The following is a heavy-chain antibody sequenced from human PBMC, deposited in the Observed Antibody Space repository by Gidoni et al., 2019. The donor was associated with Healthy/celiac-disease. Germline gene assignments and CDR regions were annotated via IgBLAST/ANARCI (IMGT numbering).Heavy chain of an antibody. V-gene: IGHV1-8*01. D-gene: IGHD2-21*02. Sequence: QVHLVQSGAEVQKPAASVNVSCKASGYTFTSYDINWVRQATGQGLEWMGWMNPNSGNTGYAQKFQGRVTMTRNTSISTAYMELSSLRSEDTAVYYCARRANRVVTAIGYWGQGTLVTVSS. CDR2: MNPNSGNT. CDR1: GYTFTSYD. J-gene: IGHJ4*02. CDR3: ARRANRVVTAIGY.